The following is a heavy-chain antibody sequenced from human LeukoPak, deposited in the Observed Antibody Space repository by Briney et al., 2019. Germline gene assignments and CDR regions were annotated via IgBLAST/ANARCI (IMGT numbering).Heavy chain of an antibody. V-gene: IGHV3-43*02. J-gene: IGHJ4*02. CDR3: AKDKTRGPGDY. Sequence: QPGGSLRLSCAASGFTFDDYAMHWVRQTPGKGLECVSLISEDGGDTWYADSVKGRFTISRDNSKNSLYLQMNSLRAEYTAFYYWAKDKTRGPGDYWGQGTLVTVSS. CDR2: ISEDGGDT. CDR1: GFTFDDYA.